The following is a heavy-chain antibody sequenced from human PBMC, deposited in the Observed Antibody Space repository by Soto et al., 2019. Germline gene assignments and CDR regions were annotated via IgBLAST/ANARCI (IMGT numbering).Heavy chain of an antibody. J-gene: IGHJ5*02. CDR3: AWYQEAAAFTS. V-gene: IGHV1-8*01. Sequence: QVQLVQSGAEVKKPGASVKVSCKASGHTFTNLDINWVRQATGQGLEWMGWMNPNSDTGYAQKFQGRITMTRDTSTSTVYMELSSLRSEDTAVYYCAWYQEAAAFTSWGQGTPVTVSS. D-gene: IGHD6-13*01. CDR1: GHTFTNLD. CDR2: MNPNSDT.